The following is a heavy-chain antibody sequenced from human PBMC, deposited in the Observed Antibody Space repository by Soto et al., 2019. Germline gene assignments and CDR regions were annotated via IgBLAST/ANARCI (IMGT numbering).Heavy chain of an antibody. CDR1: GFTFSYHA. CDR3: ARGTTTSAFSAMDV. V-gene: IGHV3-30-3*01. D-gene: IGHD1-1*01. Sequence: QVQLVESGGGVVQPGRSLRLSCAASGFTFSYHALNWVRQAPGKGLEWVAVISYDGDNKYIAASVKGRFTISKDNSKNTVSLQMNSVRTEDTAMYFCARGTTTSAFSAMDVWGQGTTVTVSS. CDR2: ISYDGDNK. J-gene: IGHJ6*02.